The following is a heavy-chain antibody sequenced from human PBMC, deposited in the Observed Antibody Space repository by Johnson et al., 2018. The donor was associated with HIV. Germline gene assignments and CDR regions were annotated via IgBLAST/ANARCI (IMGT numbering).Heavy chain of an antibody. CDR2: ISGSGGST. CDR3: ARGDLGTPPAGGRNAFDI. D-gene: IGHD7-27*01. J-gene: IGHJ3*02. V-gene: IGHV3-23*04. Sequence: VQLVESGGGLVQPGGSLRLSCAASGFTFSSYAMSWVRQAPGKGLEWVSAISGSGGSTYYADSVKGRFTISRANSKNTLYRQMNSLRAEDTAVYYCARGDLGTPPAGGRNAFDIGGQGTMVTVSS. CDR1: GFTFSSYA.